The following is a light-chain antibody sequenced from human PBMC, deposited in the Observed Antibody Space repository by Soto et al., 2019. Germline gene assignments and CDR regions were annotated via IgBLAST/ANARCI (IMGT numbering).Light chain of an antibody. J-gene: IGKJ4*01. CDR3: HQLDSYPLT. Sequence: IQWTQSPSCLSASVGDRVTITCRASQGMNSDLAWYQQKPGKAPKLLIYAASTLQSGVPSRFSGSRSGTEFTLTISSLQPEDFAAYYCHQLDSYPLTFGGGTKVDIK. CDR1: QGMNSD. V-gene: IGKV1-9*01. CDR2: AAS.